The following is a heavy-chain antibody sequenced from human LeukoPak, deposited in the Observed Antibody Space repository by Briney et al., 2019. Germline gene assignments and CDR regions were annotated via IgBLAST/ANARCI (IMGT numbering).Heavy chain of an antibody. CDR1: GGSISSYY. CDR3: ARSYSSGWYGWFDP. J-gene: IGHJ5*02. D-gene: IGHD6-19*01. Sequence: SETLSLTCTVSGGSISSYYWSWIRQPPGKGLEWIGYSYYSGSTNYNPSLKSRVTISVDTSKNQFSLKLSSVTAADTAVYYCARSYSSGWYGWFDPWGQGTLVTVSS. V-gene: IGHV4-59*01. CDR2: SYYSGST.